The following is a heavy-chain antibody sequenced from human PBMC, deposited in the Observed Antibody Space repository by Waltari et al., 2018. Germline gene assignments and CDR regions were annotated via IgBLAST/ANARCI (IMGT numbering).Heavy chain of an antibody. J-gene: IGHJ4*02. Sequence: LSLTCTVSGGSISSYYWSWIRQPAGKGLEWIGRIYTSGSTNYNPSLKSRVTMSVDTSKNQFSLKLSSVTAADTAVYYCARDSDSSGYYSFDYWGQGTLVTVSS. CDR3: ARDSDSSGYYSFDY. D-gene: IGHD3-22*01. CDR1: GGSISSYY. CDR2: IYTSGST. V-gene: IGHV4-4*07.